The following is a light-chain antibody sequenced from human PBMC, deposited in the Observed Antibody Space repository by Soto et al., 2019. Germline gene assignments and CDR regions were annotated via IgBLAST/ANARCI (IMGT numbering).Light chain of an antibody. Sequence: QSVLTQPPSVSGAPGQRVTISCTGGSSNIGAGYDVHWYQQLPGTAPKLLIYGNSNRPSGVPDRFSGSKSGTSASLAITGLQAEDEADYYCQSYDSSLSGSGVVFGGGTKLTVL. J-gene: IGLJ2*01. CDR1: SSNIGAGYD. CDR3: QSYDSSLSGSGVV. CDR2: GNS. V-gene: IGLV1-40*01.